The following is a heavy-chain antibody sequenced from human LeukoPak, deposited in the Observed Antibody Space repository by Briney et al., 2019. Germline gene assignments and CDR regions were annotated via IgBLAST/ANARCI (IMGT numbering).Heavy chain of an antibody. J-gene: IGHJ6*03. V-gene: IGHV4-4*07. D-gene: IGHD3-3*02. CDR3: ARDNGSGYTKGYEHYYYYLDV. Sequence: LETLSLTCTVSGDSISDDYYTWMRQPAGKGLEWIGRSHSGGTTNYNPSLMSRVTLSIDKSKKHISLRLTSVTAADTALYYCARDNGSGYTKGYEHYYYYLDVWGKGTTVTVSS. CDR2: SHSGGTT. CDR1: GDSISDDY.